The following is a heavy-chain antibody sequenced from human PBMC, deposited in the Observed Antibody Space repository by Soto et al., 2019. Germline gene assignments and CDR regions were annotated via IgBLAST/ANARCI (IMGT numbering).Heavy chain of an antibody. CDR3: AKDFGSIAAAGHRYYYGMDV. Sequence: QVQLVESGGGVVQPGRSLRLSCAASGFTFSSYGMHWVRQAPGKGLEWVAVISYDGSNKYYADSVKGRFTISRDNSKNTXYXXMNSLRAEDTAVYYCAKDFGSIAAAGHRYYYGMDVWGQGTTVTVSS. V-gene: IGHV3-30*18. J-gene: IGHJ6*02. CDR1: GFTFSSYG. CDR2: ISYDGSNK. D-gene: IGHD6-13*01.